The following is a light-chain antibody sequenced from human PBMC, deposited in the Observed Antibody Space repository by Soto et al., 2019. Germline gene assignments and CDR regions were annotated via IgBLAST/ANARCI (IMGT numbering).Light chain of an antibody. CDR3: QEYNTWPWT. J-gene: IGKJ1*01. Sequence: TVMTQSPATLSVSPWERATLSCRASQSVNSNLAWYQQKLGQAPRVLIYGASTRATGIPDRFSGSGSGTEFIPTISSLQSEDFAVYYCQEYNTWPWTFGQGTKVDIK. CDR1: QSVNSN. CDR2: GAS. V-gene: IGKV3-15*01.